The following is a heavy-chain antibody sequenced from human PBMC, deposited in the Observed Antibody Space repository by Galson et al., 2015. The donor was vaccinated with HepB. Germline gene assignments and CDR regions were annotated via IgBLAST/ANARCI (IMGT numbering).Heavy chain of an antibody. Sequence: SLRLSCAASGFTFSSYWMSWVRQAPGKGLEWVANIKQDGSEKYYVDSVKGRFTISRDNAKNSLYLQMNSLRAEDTAVYYCARVSRGGWTNYYYYGMDVGGQGTTVTVSS. J-gene: IGHJ6*02. CDR3: ARVSRGGWTNYYYYGMDV. V-gene: IGHV3-7*03. CDR2: IKQDGSEK. CDR1: GFTFSSYW. D-gene: IGHD6-19*01.